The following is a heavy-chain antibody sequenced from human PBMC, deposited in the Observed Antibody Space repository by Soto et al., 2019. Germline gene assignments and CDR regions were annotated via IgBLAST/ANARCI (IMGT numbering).Heavy chain of an antibody. CDR2: INSDGSST. CDR1: GFTFSSYW. V-gene: IGHV3-74*01. J-gene: IGHJ3*02. Sequence: GGSLRLSCAASGFTFSSYWMHWVRQAPGKGLVWVSRINSDGSSTSYADSVKGRFTISRDNAKNTLYPQMNSLRAEDTAVYYCARAGTGPRDAFDIWGQGTMVTVSS. D-gene: IGHD3-9*01. CDR3: ARAGTGPRDAFDI.